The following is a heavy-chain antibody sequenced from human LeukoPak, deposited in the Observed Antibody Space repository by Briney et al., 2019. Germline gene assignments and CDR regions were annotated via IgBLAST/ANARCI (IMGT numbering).Heavy chain of an antibody. D-gene: IGHD3-22*01. CDR1: GYTFTSFY. CDR2: INPSGGST. Sequence: ASVKVSCKASGYTFTSFYMHWVRQAPGQGLEWMGIINPSGGSTSYAQKFQGRVTMTRDTSTNTVYVELSSLISEDTAVYYCARDLDGSGYYPDYWGQGTLVTVSS. J-gene: IGHJ4*02. CDR3: ARDLDGSGYYPDY. V-gene: IGHV1-46*01.